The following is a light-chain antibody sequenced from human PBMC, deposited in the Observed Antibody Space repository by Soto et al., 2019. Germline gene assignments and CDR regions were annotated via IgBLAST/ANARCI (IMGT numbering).Light chain of an antibody. Sequence: QSVLTQPPSVSGAPGQRVTISCTGSSCNIGAGYDVHWYQQRPGTAPKLLIYGNSNRPSGVPDRFSGSKSGTSASLAITGLQAEDEADYYCQSYDSSLSGYVVFGGGTKLTVL. CDR1: SCNIGAGYD. CDR3: QSYDSSLSGYVV. CDR2: GNS. J-gene: IGLJ2*01. V-gene: IGLV1-40*01.